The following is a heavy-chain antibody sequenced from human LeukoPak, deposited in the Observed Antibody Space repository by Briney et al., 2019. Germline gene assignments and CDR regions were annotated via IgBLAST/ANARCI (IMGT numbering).Heavy chain of an antibody. J-gene: IGHJ2*01. CDR2: ISGSGDRT. CDR1: GFSFNTYG. D-gene: IGHD6-19*01. Sequence: PGGSLRLSCAASGFSFNTYGMTWVRQAPGKGLEWVSAISGSGDRTSYADSVKGRFTVSRDSFKNTLSLQMNSLRAEDTAIYYCAKVRVQWWYFDLWGRGTLVTVSS. CDR3: AKVRVQWWYFDL. V-gene: IGHV3-23*01.